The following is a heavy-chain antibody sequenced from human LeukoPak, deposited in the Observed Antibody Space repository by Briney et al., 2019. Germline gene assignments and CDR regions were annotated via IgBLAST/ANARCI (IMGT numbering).Heavy chain of an antibody. V-gene: IGHV1-8*01. CDR2: MNPNSANT. J-gene: IGHJ4*02. D-gene: IGHD3-10*01. CDR3: ARGRFGELFLDY. Sequence: ASVKVSCKASGYTFTSYDINWVRQATGQGLEWMGWMNPNSANTGYAQKFQGRVTLTRNTSITTAYMELSSLRSEDTAVYYCARGRFGELFLDYWGQGTLVTVSS. CDR1: GYTFTSYD.